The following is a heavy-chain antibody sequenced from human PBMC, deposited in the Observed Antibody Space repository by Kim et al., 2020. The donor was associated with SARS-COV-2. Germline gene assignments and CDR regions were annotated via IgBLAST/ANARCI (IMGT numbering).Heavy chain of an antibody. J-gene: IGHJ6*02. V-gene: IGHV1-24*01. D-gene: IGHD3-10*01. CDR2: FDPEDGET. CDR3: ATGSVVRGVITPYYYYYGMDV. CDR1: GYTLTELS. Sequence: ASVKVSCKVSGYTLTELSMHWVRQAPGKGLEWMGGFDPEDGETIYAQKFQGRGTMNEDTSTDTAYMELCSLRSEDTAVYYGATGSVVRGVITPYYYYYGMDVWGRENTVSVSS.